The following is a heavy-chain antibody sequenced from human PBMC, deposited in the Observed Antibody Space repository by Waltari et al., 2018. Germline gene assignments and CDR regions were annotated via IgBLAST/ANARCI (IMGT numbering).Heavy chain of an antibody. D-gene: IGHD6-6*01. J-gene: IGHJ4*02. CDR1: GSTFPGYY. Sequence: QVQLVQSVAAVTKPGASVTVSCKASGSTFPGYYMHLVRQAPGQGLEWMGRINHNSGGTNYAQKFQGRVTMTRDTSISTAYMELSRLRSDDTAVYYCARVGSSSSAKFDYWGQGTLVTVSS. CDR2: INHNSGGT. V-gene: IGHV1-2*06. CDR3: ARVGSSSSAKFDY.